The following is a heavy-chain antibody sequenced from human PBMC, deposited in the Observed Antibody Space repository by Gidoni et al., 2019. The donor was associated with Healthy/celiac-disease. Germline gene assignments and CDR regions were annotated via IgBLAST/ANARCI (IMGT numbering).Heavy chain of an antibody. CDR3: ARGNDYSNYVPYYYYYYGMDV. CDR1: VSSNSAA. D-gene: IGHD4-4*01. V-gene: IGHV6-1*01. CDR2: TYYRSKWYN. J-gene: IGHJ6*02. Sequence: VSSNSAAWNWIRPSPSRGLEWLGRTYYRSKWYNDYAVSVKSRITINPDTSKNQFALQLNSVTPEDTAVYYCARGNDYSNYVPYYYYYYGMDVWGQGTTVTVSS.